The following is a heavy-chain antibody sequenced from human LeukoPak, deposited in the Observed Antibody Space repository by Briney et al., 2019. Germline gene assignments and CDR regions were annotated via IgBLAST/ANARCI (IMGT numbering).Heavy chain of an antibody. Sequence: PGGSLRLSCAASGFTFSNYWMHWVRQAPGKGLVWVSRIDGDGSSTSYADSVKGRFTISRDNAKNSLYLQMNSLRAEDTAVYYCASAVRSFDWLPNTFFDSWGQGTLVTVSS. J-gene: IGHJ4*02. CDR1: GFTFSNYW. V-gene: IGHV3-74*01. CDR2: IDGDGSST. D-gene: IGHD3-9*01. CDR3: ASAVRSFDWLPNTFFDS.